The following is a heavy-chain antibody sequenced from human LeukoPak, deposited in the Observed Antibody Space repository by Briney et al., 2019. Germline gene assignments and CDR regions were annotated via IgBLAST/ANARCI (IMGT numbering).Heavy chain of an antibody. CDR2: IYYSGTT. CDR3: AREGSHGYGGLHS. V-gene: IGHV4-39*07. CDR1: GGSISSSSYFWGGSTYY. Sequence: SETLSLTCTVSGGSISSSSYFWGGSTYYWGWIRQPPGKGLEWIGSIYYSGTTYYNPSLKSRVTISVDTSKNQFSLKLTSVAAADTAVYYCAREGSHGYGGLHSWGQGTLVTVSS. J-gene: IGHJ4*02. D-gene: IGHD5-12*01.